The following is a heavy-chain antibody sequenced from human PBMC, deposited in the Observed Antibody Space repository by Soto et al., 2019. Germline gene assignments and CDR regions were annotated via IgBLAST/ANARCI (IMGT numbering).Heavy chain of an antibody. V-gene: IGHV4-31*03. D-gene: IGHD1-20*01. CDR1: GGSISSGGYY. Sequence: NPSETLSLTCTVSGGSISSGGYYWSWIRQHPGKGLEWIGYIYYSGSTYYNPSLKSRVTISVDTSKNQFSLKLSSVTAADTAVYYCARVLLVSIFDYWGQGTLVTVSS. J-gene: IGHJ4*02. CDR3: ARVLLVSIFDY. CDR2: IYYSGST.